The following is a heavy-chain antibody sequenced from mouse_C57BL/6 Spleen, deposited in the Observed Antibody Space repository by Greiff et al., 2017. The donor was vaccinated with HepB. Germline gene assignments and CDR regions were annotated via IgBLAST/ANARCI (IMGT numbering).Heavy chain of an antibody. CDR1: GFTFTDYY. CDR2: IRNKANGYTT. V-gene: IGHV7-3*01. Sequence: DVMLVESGGGLVQPGGSLSLSCAASGFTFTDYYMSWVRQPPGKALEWLGFIRNKANGYTTEYSASVKGRFTISRDNSQSILYLQMNALRAEDSATYYCARRGYYGSSPYYAMDYWGQGTSVTVSS. D-gene: IGHD1-1*01. CDR3: ARRGYYGSSPYYAMDY. J-gene: IGHJ4*01.